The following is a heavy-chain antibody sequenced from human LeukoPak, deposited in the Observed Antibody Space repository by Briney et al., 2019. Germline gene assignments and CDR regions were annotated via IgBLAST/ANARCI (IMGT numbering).Heavy chain of an antibody. CDR3: ARDRYDVDTALYYFDY. D-gene: IGHD5-18*01. CDR2: IIPIFGTA. V-gene: IGHV1-69*05. J-gene: IGHJ4*02. CDR1: GGTFSSYA. Sequence: SVKVSCTASGGTFSSYAISWVRQAPGQGLEWMGGIIPIFGTANYAQKFQGRVTITTDESTSTAYMELSSLRSEDTAVYYCARDRYDVDTALYYFDYWGQGTLVTVSS.